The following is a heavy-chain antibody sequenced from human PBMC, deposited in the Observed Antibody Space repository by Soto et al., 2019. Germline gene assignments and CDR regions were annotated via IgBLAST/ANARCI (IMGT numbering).Heavy chain of an antibody. Sequence: SETLSLTCAVYGGSFSGYYWSWIRQPPGKGLEWIGEINHSGSTNYNPSLKSRVTISVDTSKNQFSLKLSSVTAADTAVYYCASGQSDLLLWFGVRYYYYYMDVWGKGTTVTVSS. D-gene: IGHD3-10*01. CDR2: INHSGST. V-gene: IGHV4-34*01. CDR3: ASGQSDLLLWFGVRYYYYYMDV. J-gene: IGHJ6*03. CDR1: GGSFSGYY.